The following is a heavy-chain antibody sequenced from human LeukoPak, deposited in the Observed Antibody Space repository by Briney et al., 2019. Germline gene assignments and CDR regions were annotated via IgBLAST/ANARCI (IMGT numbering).Heavy chain of an antibody. CDR2: ISYDGSNK. J-gene: IGHJ4*02. CDR1: GFTFSSYG. Sequence: GGSLRLSCAASGFTFSSYGMHWVRQAPGKGLEGVAVISYDGSNKYYADSVKGRFTISRDNSKNTLYLQMNSLRAEDTAVYYCAKDTAYSSGWGYYFDYWGQGTLVTVSS. CDR3: AKDTAYSSGWGYYFDY. V-gene: IGHV3-30*18. D-gene: IGHD6-19*01.